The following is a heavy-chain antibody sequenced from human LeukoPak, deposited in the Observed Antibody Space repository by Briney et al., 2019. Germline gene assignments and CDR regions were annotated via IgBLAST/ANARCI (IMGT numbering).Heavy chain of an antibody. D-gene: IGHD3-3*01. V-gene: IGHV3-53*01. CDR2: IYTGGRT. J-gene: IGHJ3*02. CDR1: GFIVSDYY. Sequence: PGGSLRLPCAVSGFIVSDYYMYWVRQAPGKSLEWVSVIYTGGRTLYADSVRGRVTISRDSPKNTLYLQMDSLRAEDTAIYYCARDSSDFGDALDIWGQGTMVTVSS. CDR3: ARDSSDFGDALDI.